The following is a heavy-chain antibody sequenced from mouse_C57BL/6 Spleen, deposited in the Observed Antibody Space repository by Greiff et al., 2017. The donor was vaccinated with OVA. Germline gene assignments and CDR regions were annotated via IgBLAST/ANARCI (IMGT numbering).Heavy chain of an antibody. V-gene: IGHV1-69*01. CDR2: IDPSDSYT. CDR3: ARGNDYNGTYYVNY. Sequence: VQLQQPGAELVMPGASVKLSCKASGYTFTSYWMHWVKQRPGQGLEWIGEIDPSDSYTNYNQKFKGKATLTVDKSSSTAYMQLSSLTSEDSAVYYCARGNDYNGTYYVNYWGQGTTLTVSS. J-gene: IGHJ2*01. CDR1: GYTFTSYW. D-gene: IGHD1-2*01.